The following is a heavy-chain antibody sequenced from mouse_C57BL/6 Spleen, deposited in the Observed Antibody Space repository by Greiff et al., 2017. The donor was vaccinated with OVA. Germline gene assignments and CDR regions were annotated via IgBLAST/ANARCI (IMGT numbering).Heavy chain of an antibody. CDR1: GYAFSSSW. CDR2: IYPGDGDT. Sequence: VMLVESGPELVKPGASVKISCKASGYAFSSSWMNWVKQRPGKGLEWIGRIYPGDGDTNYNGKFKGKATLTADKSSSTAYMQLSSLTSEDSAVYFCARKDSSGYAMDYWGQGTSVTVSS. V-gene: IGHV1-82*01. CDR3: ARKDSSGYAMDY. D-gene: IGHD3-2*02. J-gene: IGHJ4*01.